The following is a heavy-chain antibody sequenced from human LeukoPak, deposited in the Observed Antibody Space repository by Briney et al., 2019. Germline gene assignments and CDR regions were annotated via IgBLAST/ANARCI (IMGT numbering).Heavy chain of an antibody. CDR1: GYSFTDDY. CDR2: INPNNGDT. CDR3: VRDDAEMATP. Sequence: ASVKVSCKTSGYSFTDDYMNWVRQAPGQGLEWMGWINPNNGDTNYAQKFQGRVTMTRDTSIDTAYMELSSLRSDDTAVYYCVRDDAEMATPWGQGTLLIVSS. D-gene: IGHD5-24*01. V-gene: IGHV1-2*02. J-gene: IGHJ5*02.